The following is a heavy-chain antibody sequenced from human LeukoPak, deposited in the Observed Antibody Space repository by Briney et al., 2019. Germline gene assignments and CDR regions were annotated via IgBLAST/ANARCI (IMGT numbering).Heavy chain of an antibody. J-gene: IGHJ5*02. D-gene: IGHD3-10*01. V-gene: IGHV3-74*01. Sequence: GGSLRPSCAASGFTFRNYWMHWVRQAPGKGLVWVSRINIDGSTRYADSVEGRFTISRDNAKNTLYLQMNSLRAEDTAVYYCARAGGSGWFDPWGQATLVTVSS. CDR2: INIDGST. CDR1: GFTFRNYW. CDR3: ARAGGSGWFDP.